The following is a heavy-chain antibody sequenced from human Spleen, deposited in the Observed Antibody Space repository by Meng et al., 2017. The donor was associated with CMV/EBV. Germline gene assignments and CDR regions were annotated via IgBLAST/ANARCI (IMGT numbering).Heavy chain of an antibody. CDR3: ARVTEYGGNCFDS. D-gene: IGHD4/OR15-4a*01. Sequence: CAVSGTSISTSNWWRWVRQPPGKGLEWIGEVYHSGYTKYNPSLKSRVTMSVDRSKNQFSLRLSSVTAADTAIYYCARVTEYGGNCFDSWGQGTLVTVSS. CDR1: GTSISTSNW. V-gene: IGHV4-4*02. CDR2: VYHSGYT. J-gene: IGHJ4*02.